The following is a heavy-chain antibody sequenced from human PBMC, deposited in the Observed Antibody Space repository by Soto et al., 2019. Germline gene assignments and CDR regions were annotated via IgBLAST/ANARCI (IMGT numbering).Heavy chain of an antibody. CDR3: ARGRIAVAGPPRAFDY. CDR2: INAGNGNT. Sequence: ASVKVSCKASGYTFTSYAMHWVRQAPGQRLEWMGWINAGNGNTKYSQKFQGRVTITRDTSASTAYMELSSLRSEDTAVYYCARGRIAVAGPPRAFDYWGQGTLVTVSS. D-gene: IGHD6-19*01. CDR1: GYTFTSYA. V-gene: IGHV1-3*01. J-gene: IGHJ4*02.